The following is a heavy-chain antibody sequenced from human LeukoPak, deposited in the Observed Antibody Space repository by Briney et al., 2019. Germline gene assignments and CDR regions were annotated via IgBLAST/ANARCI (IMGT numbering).Heavy chain of an antibody. V-gene: IGHV4-34*01. CDR3: ARKRVDFWSGYSRLLDY. Sequence: SETLSLTCAVYGGSFSGYYWSWIRQPPGKGLEWIGEINHSGSTNYNPSLKCRVTISVDTSKNQFSLKLSSVTAADTAVYYCARKRVDFWSGYSRLLDYWGQGTLVTVSS. D-gene: IGHD3-3*01. CDR2: INHSGST. CDR1: GGSFSGYY. J-gene: IGHJ4*02.